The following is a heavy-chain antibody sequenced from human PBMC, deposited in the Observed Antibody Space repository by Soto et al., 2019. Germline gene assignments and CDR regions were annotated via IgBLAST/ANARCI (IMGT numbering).Heavy chain of an antibody. J-gene: IGHJ4*02. CDR3: VRQITMARGIDF. D-gene: IGHD3-10*01. CDR1: GGSISSGGYY. Sequence: PSETLSLTCSISGGSISSGGYYWSWVRQRPGKGLEWIGYVYFNENTYYNPSLKSRVTISVGTSKSQFSLRLSSVTAADAAVYYCVRQITMARGIDFWGPGISVTVSS. V-gene: IGHV4-31*03. CDR2: VYFNENT.